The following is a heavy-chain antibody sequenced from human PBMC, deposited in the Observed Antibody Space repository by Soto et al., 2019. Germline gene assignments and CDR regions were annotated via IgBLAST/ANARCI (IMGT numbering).Heavy chain of an antibody. CDR3: AKDAGDIVVVVAATPAYYFDY. D-gene: IGHD2-15*01. Sequence: QVQLVESGGGVVQPGRSLRLSCAASGFTFSSYGMHWVRQAPGKGLEWVAVISYDGSNKYYADSVKGRFTISRDNPKNPLYVQMNSLRAEDTAVYYCAKDAGDIVVVVAATPAYYFDYWGQGTLVTVSS. CDR1: GFTFSSYG. J-gene: IGHJ4*02. V-gene: IGHV3-30*18. CDR2: ISYDGSNK.